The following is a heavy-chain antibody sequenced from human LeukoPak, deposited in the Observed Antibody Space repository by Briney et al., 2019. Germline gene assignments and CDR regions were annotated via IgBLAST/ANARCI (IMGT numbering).Heavy chain of an antibody. Sequence: PGGSLRLSCAASGFTFRRYGMSWVRQAPEKGLEWVSAISGSGSSTYYGDSVKGRFTISRDNSKNTLYLQMGSLRAEDMAVYYCARRARDYGDYYYMDVWGKGTTVTISS. V-gene: IGHV3-23*01. CDR3: ARRARDYGDYYYMDV. CDR2: ISGSGSST. D-gene: IGHD4-17*01. J-gene: IGHJ6*03. CDR1: GFTFRRYG.